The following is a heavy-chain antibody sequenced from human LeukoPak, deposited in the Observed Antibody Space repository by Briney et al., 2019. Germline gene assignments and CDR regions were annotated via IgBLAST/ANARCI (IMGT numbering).Heavy chain of an antibody. D-gene: IGHD4-17*01. CDR1: GGSISSYY. Sequence: ETLSLTCSVSGGSISSYYWSRVRQAPGKRLEWISVIYSGGSTYYADSVKGRSTISRDNSKNTLYLQMNSLRAEDTAVYYCARGDIHDYGDYESSWDYWGQGTLVTVSS. CDR2: IYSGGST. V-gene: IGHV3-53*01. J-gene: IGHJ4*02. CDR3: ARGDIHDYGDYESSWDY.